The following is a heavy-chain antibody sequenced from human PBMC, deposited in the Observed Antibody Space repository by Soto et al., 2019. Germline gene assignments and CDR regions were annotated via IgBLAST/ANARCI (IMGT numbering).Heavy chain of an antibody. CDR3: ARDRGDFWSGKGMDV. D-gene: IGHD3-3*01. V-gene: IGHV3-21*01. Sequence: GGSLRLSCAASGFTFSSYSMNWVRQAPGKGLEWVSSISSSSSYIYYADSVKGRFTISRDNAKNSLYLQMNSLRAEDMAVYYCARDRGDFWSGKGMDVWGQGTTVTVSS. J-gene: IGHJ6*02. CDR2: ISSSSSYI. CDR1: GFTFSSYS.